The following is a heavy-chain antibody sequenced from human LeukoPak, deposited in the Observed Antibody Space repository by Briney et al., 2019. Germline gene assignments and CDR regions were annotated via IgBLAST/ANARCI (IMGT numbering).Heavy chain of an antibody. CDR1: GFTVSSNF. D-gene: IGHD6-19*01. J-gene: IGHJ4*02. CDR3: ARGISSSGWVDY. CDR2: LYSGGNT. Sequence: GGSLRLSCAASGFTVSSNFMSWVRQAPGKGLGWISVLYSGGNTYYADSVKGRFTISRDNSENTLFLQMKSLRAEDTAVYYCARGISSSGWVDYWGQGTLVTVSS. V-gene: IGHV3-53*01.